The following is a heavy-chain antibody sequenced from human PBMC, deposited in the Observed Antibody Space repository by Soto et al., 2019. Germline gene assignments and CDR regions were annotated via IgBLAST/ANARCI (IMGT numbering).Heavy chain of an antibody. V-gene: IGHV1-18*04. CDR1: GYTFTSYG. CDR3: ARDPDGRGWRYYYYGMDV. D-gene: IGHD6-19*01. CDR2: ISAYNGNT. J-gene: IGHJ6*02. Sequence: GASVKVSCKASGYTFTSYGISWVRQAPGQGLEWMGWISAYNGNTNYAQKLKGRVTMTTDTSTSTAYMELRSLRSDDTAVYYCARDPDGRGWRYYYYGMDVWGQGTTVTSP.